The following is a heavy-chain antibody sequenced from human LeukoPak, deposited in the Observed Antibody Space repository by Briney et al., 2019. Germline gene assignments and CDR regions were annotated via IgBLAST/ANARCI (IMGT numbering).Heavy chain of an antibody. Sequence: LPGGSLRLSCVASGFPFSSYWMTWVRQAPGKGLEWISGISGSGDYTYQADSVKGRFTISRENSKNTLYLQMNSLRAEDTAVYYCAKGGTGYYVFDYWGQGTLVTVSS. CDR1: GFPFSSYW. CDR2: ISGSGDYT. CDR3: AKGGTGYYVFDY. J-gene: IGHJ4*02. D-gene: IGHD3-22*01. V-gene: IGHV3-23*01.